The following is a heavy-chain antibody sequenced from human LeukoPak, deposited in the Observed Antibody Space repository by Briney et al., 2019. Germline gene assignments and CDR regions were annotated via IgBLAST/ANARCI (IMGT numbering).Heavy chain of an antibody. CDR2: IVVGSGNT. CDR3: AAAVDFWSGCWLDY. CDR1: GFTFTSSA. D-gene: IGHD3-3*01. J-gene: IGHJ4*02. Sequence: SVKVSCKASGFTFTSSAMQWVRQARGQRLEWIGWIVVGSGNTNYAQKFQERVTITRDMSTSTAYMELSSLRSEDTAVYYCAAAVDFWSGCWLDYWGQGTLVTVSS. V-gene: IGHV1-58*02.